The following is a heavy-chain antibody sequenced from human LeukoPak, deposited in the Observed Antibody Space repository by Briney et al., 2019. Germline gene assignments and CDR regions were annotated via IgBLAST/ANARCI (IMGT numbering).Heavy chain of an antibody. CDR1: GGSFSGYY. CDR2: INHSGST. Sequence: PSETLSLTCAVYGGSFSGYYWSWIRQPPGKGLEWIGEINHSGSTNYNPSLKSRVTISVDTSKNQFSLKLSSVTAADTAVYYCARSRAYSYGYGSALGYWGQGTLVTVSS. J-gene: IGHJ4*02. CDR3: ARSRAYSYGYGSALGY. D-gene: IGHD5-18*01. V-gene: IGHV4-34*01.